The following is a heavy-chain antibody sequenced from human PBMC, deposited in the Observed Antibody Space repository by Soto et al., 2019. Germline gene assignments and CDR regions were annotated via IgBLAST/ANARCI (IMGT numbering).Heavy chain of an antibody. CDR3: ASQKTVIRGPLSSNWFDP. CDR2: IYPGDSDT. CDR1: GYTFTDYW. J-gene: IGHJ5*02. D-gene: IGHD1-1*01. Sequence: PGESLKISCKGYGYTFTDYWIGWVRQMPGKVLELIGLIYPGDSDTRYSPSFQGRVTISADKSISTAFLQWSSLRASDTAMYYCASQKTVIRGPLSSNWFDPWGQGXLLTVYS. V-gene: IGHV5-51*01.